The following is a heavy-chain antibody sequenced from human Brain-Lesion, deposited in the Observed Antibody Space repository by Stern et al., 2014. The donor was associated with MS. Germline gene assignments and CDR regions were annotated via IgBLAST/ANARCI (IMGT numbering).Heavy chain of an antibody. V-gene: IGHV4-39*01. Sequence: QVQLQESGPGLVKPSETLSLTCTVSGGSISSSTYYWAWIRQPPGKGLEWIGDIYYRGFTYYNPSLKSRVPISVDMSKNQFPLKLSSVTAADTAIYYCARHDSVPRPSQLYSARDRGPGYFDYWGQGTLVTVSS. CDR3: ARHDSVPRPSQLYSARDRGPGYFDY. J-gene: IGHJ4*02. CDR1: GGSISSSTYY. CDR2: IYYRGFT. D-gene: IGHD1-26*01.